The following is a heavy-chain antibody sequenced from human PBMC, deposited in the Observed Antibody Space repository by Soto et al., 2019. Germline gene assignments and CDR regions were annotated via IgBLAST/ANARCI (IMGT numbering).Heavy chain of an antibody. D-gene: IGHD3-3*01. CDR3: ARSITIFGVVIIWFGAFDI. CDR2: ISSSSSTI. J-gene: IGHJ3*02. V-gene: IGHV3-48*02. Sequence: GGSLRLSCAASGFTFSSYSMNWVRQAPGKGLEWVSYISSSSSTIYYADSVKGRFTISRDNAKNSLYLQMNSLRDEDTAVYYCARSITIFGVVIIWFGAFDIWGQGTMVTVSS. CDR1: GFTFSSYS.